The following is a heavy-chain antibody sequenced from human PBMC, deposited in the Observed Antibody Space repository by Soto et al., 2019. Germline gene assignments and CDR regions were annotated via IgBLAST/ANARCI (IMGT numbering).Heavy chain of an antibody. CDR2: ISSSSSYI. CDR3: ASILIIGTTRGSYFDY. Sequence: EVQLVESGGGLVKPGGSLRLSCAASGFTFSSYTMNWVRQAPGKGLVWVSSISSSSSYIYYADSVKGRFTISRDNAKNSLYLQMNGLRAEDTAVYYCASILIIGTTRGSYFDYWGQGTLVTVSS. D-gene: IGHD1-20*01. J-gene: IGHJ4*02. CDR1: GFTFSSYT. V-gene: IGHV3-21*01.